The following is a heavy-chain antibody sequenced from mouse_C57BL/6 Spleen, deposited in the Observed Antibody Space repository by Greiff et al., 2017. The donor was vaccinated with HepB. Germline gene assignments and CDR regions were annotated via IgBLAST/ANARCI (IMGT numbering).Heavy chain of an antibody. V-gene: IGHV1-82*01. CDR2: IYPGDGDT. Sequence: VQLQQSGPELVKPGASVKISCKASGYAFSSSWMNWVKQRPGKGLEWIGRIYPGDGDTNYNGKFKGKATLTADKSSSTAYMQLSSLTSEDSAVYFCARFRDYDREDYWGQGTTLTVSS. J-gene: IGHJ2*01. D-gene: IGHD2-4*01. CDR1: GYAFSSSW. CDR3: ARFRDYDREDY.